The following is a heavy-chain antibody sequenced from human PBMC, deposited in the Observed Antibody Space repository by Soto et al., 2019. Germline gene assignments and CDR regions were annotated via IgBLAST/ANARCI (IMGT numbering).Heavy chain of an antibody. D-gene: IGHD3-22*01. CDR2: INSDSSSI. Sequence: GGSLRLSCAASGFMFSVYTMNWVRQAPGKGLEWISSINSDSSSIYHADSVKGRFTISRDNAKKSVDLQMNSLRDEDTAVYYFARSYYHDSSAYYYDYWGQGALVTVSS. CDR3: ARSYYHDSSAYYYDY. J-gene: IGHJ4*02. V-gene: IGHV3-48*02. CDR1: GFMFSVYT.